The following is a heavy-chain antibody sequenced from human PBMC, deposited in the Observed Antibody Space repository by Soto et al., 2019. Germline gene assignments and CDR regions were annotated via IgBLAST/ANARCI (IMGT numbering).Heavy chain of an antibody. D-gene: IGHD6-19*01. CDR3: GRVPIGWYGTEYFDL. V-gene: IGHV1-18*01. CDR2: ISTYNGNT. Sequence: QVQLVQSGAEVKKTGASVKVSCKASGYTFTTHGISWVRQAPGQGLEWMGWISTYNGNTNYAQKLQGRVTMTTDTSTSTAYMELRSLRSDDTAVYYCGRVPIGWYGTEYFDLWGRGTLVTVSS. CDR1: GYTFTTHG. J-gene: IGHJ2*01.